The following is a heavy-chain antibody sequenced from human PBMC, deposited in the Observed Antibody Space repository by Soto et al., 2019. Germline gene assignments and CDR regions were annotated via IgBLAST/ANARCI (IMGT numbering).Heavy chain of an antibody. CDR1: GFTFSRYA. J-gene: IGHJ2*01. CDR3: AKRRELFEYFDL. D-gene: IGHD1-26*01. CDR2: ISGSGGST. Sequence: PGGSLRLSCAASGFTFSRYAMTWVRQASGIGLEWVSAISGSGGSTYYADSVKGRFNISRDNSKNTLYLQMNSLRAEDTAVYYCAKRRELFEYFDLWGRGTLVTVSS. V-gene: IGHV3-23*01.